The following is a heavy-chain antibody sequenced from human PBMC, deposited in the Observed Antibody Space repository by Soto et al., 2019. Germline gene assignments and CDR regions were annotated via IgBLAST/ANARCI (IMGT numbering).Heavy chain of an antibody. Sequence: QVQLVHSGAEVKKPGSSVKVSCKASGGTFSSYAISWVRQAPGQGLEWMGGIIPIFGTANYAQKFQGRVTITADESTSTAYMELSSLRSEDTAVYYCAREARYYYDSSGSRFDYWGQGTLVTVSS. D-gene: IGHD3-22*01. J-gene: IGHJ4*02. CDR2: IIPIFGTA. CDR3: AREARYYYDSSGSRFDY. V-gene: IGHV1-69*01. CDR1: GGTFSSYA.